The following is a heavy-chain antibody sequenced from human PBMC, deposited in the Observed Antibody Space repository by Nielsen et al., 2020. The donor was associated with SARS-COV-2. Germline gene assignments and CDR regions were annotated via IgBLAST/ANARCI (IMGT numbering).Heavy chain of an antibody. Sequence: GESLKISCAASGFTFSNAWMNWVRQAPGKGLEWVSYISSTGSSINYADSVKGRFTISRDNAKNSLCLQMNSLRVEDTAVYYCARGVAGLYFDYWGQGTLVTVSS. V-gene: IGHV3-48*04. D-gene: IGHD6-19*01. CDR3: ARGVAGLYFDY. CDR2: ISSTGSSI. CDR1: GFTFSNAW. J-gene: IGHJ4*02.